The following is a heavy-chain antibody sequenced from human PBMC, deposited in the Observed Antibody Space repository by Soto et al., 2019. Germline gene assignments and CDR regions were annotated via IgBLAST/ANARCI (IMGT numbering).Heavy chain of an antibody. CDR1: GGSISSYY. J-gene: IGHJ4*02. V-gene: IGHV4-59*01. D-gene: IGHD3-10*01. Sequence: SETLSLTCTVSGGSISSYYWSWIRQPPGKGLEWIGYIYYSGSTNYNPSLKSRVTISVDTSKNQFSLKLSSVTAADTAVDFCGRSPLKEWFGEFNFDYWGQGTLVTVSS. CDR2: IYYSGST. CDR3: GRSPLKEWFGEFNFDY.